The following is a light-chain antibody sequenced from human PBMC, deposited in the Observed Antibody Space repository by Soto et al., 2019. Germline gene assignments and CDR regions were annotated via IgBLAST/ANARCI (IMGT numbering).Light chain of an antibody. J-gene: IGKJ1*01. CDR2: DAS. Sequence: MQITHSASSLSASVLDRVTITCRASLPISNYLAWYQQKPGKAPNLLIYDASTLQGGVPSRFSGSGSGTEFTLTVTSLQPEDFATYFCQQYDKYSTFGHGTKVDIK. CDR3: QQYDKYST. CDR1: LPISNY. V-gene: IGKV1-5*01.